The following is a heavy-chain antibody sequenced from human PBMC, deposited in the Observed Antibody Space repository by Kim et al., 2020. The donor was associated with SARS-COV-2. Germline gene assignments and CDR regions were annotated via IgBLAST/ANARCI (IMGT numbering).Heavy chain of an antibody. V-gene: IGHV3-30*18. J-gene: IGHJ6*02. D-gene: IGHD6-19*01. CDR3: AKDGEWLVFYYYYGMDV. CDR1: GFTFSSYG. CDR2: ISYDGSNK. Sequence: GGSLRLSCAASGFTFSSYGMHWVRQAPGKGLEWVAVISYDGSNKYYADSVKGRFTISRDNSKNTLYLQMNSLRAEDTAVYYCAKDGEWLVFYYYYGMDVWGQGTTVTVSS.